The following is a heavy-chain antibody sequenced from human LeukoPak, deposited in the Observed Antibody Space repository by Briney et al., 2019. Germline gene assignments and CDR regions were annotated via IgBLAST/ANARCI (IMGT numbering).Heavy chain of an antibody. J-gene: IGHJ4*02. CDR1: GFAISSFS. Sequence: GGSLRLSCAASGFAISSFSMSWVRQAQGKGLEWVSSISSDNYISYADSLEGRFTISRDNAEKSLSLQMHSLRAEDTAMYYCVRLGAVLQSPWRWGPKSGSAKEYYFDKWGQGALVTVST. D-gene: IGHD3-16*01. V-gene: IGHV3-21*01. CDR3: VRLGAVLQSPWRWGPKSGSAKEYYFDK. CDR2: ISSDNYI.